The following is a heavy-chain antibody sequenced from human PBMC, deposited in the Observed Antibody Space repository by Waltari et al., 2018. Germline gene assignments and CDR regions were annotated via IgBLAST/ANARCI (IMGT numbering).Heavy chain of an antibody. V-gene: IGHV4-34*01. J-gene: IGHJ4*02. CDR1: GGSFSGYY. CDR2: ISHSGST. CDR3: ARAAQYDFWSGYYSYFDY. D-gene: IGHD3-3*01. Sequence: QVQLQQWGAGLLKPSETLSLTCAVYGGSFSGYYWSWIRQPPGKGLEWIGEISHSGSTNYNPSLKSRVTISVDTSKNQFSLKLSSVTAADTAVYYCARAAQYDFWSGYYSYFDYWGQGTLVTVSS.